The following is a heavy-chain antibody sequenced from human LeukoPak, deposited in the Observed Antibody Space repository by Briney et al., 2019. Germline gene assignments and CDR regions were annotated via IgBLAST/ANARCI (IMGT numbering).Heavy chain of an antibody. CDR2: VYPGDSDT. D-gene: IGHD5-18*01. CDR1: GYSFTSYW. Sequence: GESLKISCKGSGYSFTSYWIGWVRQMPGKGLERMGIVYPGDSDTRYSPSFQGQVTISADRSISTAYLQWSSLKASDTAIYFCAVPAGAMATDYWGQGTLVTVSS. CDR3: AVPAGAMATDY. J-gene: IGHJ4*02. V-gene: IGHV5-51*01.